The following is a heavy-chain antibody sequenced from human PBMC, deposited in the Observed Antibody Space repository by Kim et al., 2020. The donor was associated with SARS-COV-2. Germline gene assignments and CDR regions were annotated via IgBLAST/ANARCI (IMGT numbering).Heavy chain of an antibody. CDR2: IYYHGST. D-gene: IGHD1-7*01. J-gene: IGHJ5*02. CDR3: RGNTGRRLLTNYSCFDP. CDR1: GGSISSYY. Sequence: SETLSLTCAVSGGSISSYYWSCLLRPPGKELVWLGGIYYHGSTNYNTSSNKSRTIISENKTKNQSSMLLTFVTAATAAVYCGRGNTGRRLLTNYSCFDP. V-gene: IGHV4-59*08.